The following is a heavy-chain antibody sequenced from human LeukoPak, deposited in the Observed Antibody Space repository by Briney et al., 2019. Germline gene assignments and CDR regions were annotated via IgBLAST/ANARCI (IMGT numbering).Heavy chain of an antibody. J-gene: IGHJ6*02. CDR2: ITNNGSTI. D-gene: IGHD6-19*01. V-gene: IGHV3-48*03. CDR3: ARDQWLAYYYHGMDV. CDR1: GFTFSTYA. Sequence: GGSLRLSCAASGFTFSTYAMNWVRQAPGKGLEWVPYITNNGSTIYYADSVKGRFTISRDKAENSLYLQMNSLRAEDTAIYYCARDQWLAYYYHGMDVWGQGTTVTVSS.